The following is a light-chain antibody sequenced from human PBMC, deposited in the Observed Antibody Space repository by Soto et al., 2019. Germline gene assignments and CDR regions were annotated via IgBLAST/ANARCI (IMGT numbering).Light chain of an antibody. CDR1: QSISTS. CDR3: QQYRSYPFT. Sequence: DIQMTQSPSTLSASVGDRVTVTCRASQSISTSLAWYQQKPGKAPTLLIYKASSLESGVPSRFSGSGSGTEFTLTISSLQPDDFATYICQQYRSYPFTFGQGTRLETK. V-gene: IGKV1-5*03. CDR2: KAS. J-gene: IGKJ5*01.